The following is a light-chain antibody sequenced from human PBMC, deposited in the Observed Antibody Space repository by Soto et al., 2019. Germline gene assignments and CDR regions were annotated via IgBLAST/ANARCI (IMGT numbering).Light chain of an antibody. J-gene: IGLJ2*01. Sequence: QPVLTQSSSASASLGSSVKLTCTLSSGHSSYIIAWHQQRPGKAPRYLMKLEDTGIYNKGSGVPDRFSGSSSGADRYLTISNLQFEDEADYYCETWDRNTVVFGGGTKLTVL. CDR3: ETWDRNTVV. V-gene: IGLV4-60*02. CDR2: LEDTGIY. CDR1: SGHSSYI.